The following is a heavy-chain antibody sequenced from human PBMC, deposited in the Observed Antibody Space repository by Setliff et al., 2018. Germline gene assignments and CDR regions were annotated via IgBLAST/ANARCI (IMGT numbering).Heavy chain of an antibody. Sequence: GASVKVSCKASGGSFSSNQFIWVGQAPGQGLGLMGGIIPAFTTASYAPKFNDRLRITADESTSTAYMELSSLRSDDTAIYFCARHSGRYYVPGTFDSWGQGTLVTVSS. CDR3: ARHSGRYYVPGTFDS. CDR1: GGSFSSNQ. V-gene: IGHV1-69*13. J-gene: IGHJ4*02. CDR2: IIPAFTTA. D-gene: IGHD1-26*01.